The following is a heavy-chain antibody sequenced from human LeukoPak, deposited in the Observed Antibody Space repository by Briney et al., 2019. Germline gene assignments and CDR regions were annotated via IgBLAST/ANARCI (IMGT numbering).Heavy chain of an antibody. D-gene: IGHD2-2*02. CDR2: IIPILGIA. CDR3: ARDPGCSSTSCSTDYYYYYGMDV. V-gene: IGHV1-69*04. CDR1: GGTFSSYT. J-gene: IGHJ6*02. Sequence: SVKVSCKATGGTFSSYTISWVRQAPGQGLEWMGRIIPILGIANYAQKFQGRVTITADKSTSTAYMELSSLRSEDTAVYYCARDPGCSSTSCSTDYYYYYGMDVWGQGTTVTVSS.